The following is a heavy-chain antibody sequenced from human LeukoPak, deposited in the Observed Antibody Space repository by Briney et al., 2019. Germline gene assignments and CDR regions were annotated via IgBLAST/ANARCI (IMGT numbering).Heavy chain of an antibody. CDR2: ISRSGGTT. V-gene: IGHV3-23*01. Sequence: PGGSLRLSCAASGFTFSSYDMTWVRQTPGKGLEWVALISRSGGTTYYADSVKGRITISRDNSKNTLYLQMNSLRAEDTAVYYCAKTAYYDSFDYWGQGTLVTVSS. D-gene: IGHD3-3*01. J-gene: IGHJ4*02. CDR1: GFTFSSYD. CDR3: AKTAYYDSFDY.